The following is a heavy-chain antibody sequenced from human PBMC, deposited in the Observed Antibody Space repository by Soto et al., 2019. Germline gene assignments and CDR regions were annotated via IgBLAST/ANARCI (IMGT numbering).Heavy chain of an antibody. D-gene: IGHD6-19*01. V-gene: IGHV3-33*01. CDR3: ARDAVGIAVANYYFDY. Sequence: QVQLVESGGGVVQPGRSLRLSCAASGFTFSSYGMHWVRQAPGKGLEWVAVIWYDGSNKYYADSVKGRFTISRDNSKNTLYQQMNSLRAEDTAVYYCARDAVGIAVANYYFDYWGQGTLVTVSS. CDR2: IWYDGSNK. CDR1: GFTFSSYG. J-gene: IGHJ4*02.